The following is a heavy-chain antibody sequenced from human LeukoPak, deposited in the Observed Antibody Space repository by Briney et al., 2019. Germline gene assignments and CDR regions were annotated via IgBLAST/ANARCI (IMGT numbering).Heavy chain of an antibody. Sequence: GGSLRLSCAASGFTFSSYAMSWVRQAPGKGLEWVSAISGSGDSTYYADSVKGRFTISRDNSKNTLYLQMNSLRAEDTAVYYCARGPMTTVTTVGFDYWGQGTLVTVSS. CDR2: ISGSGDST. CDR3: ARGPMTTVTTVGFDY. J-gene: IGHJ4*02. CDR1: GFTFSSYA. D-gene: IGHD4-17*01. V-gene: IGHV3-23*01.